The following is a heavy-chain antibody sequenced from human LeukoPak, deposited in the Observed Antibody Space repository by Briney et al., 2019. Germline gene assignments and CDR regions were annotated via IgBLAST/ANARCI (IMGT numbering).Heavy chain of an antibody. D-gene: IGHD6-13*01. Sequence: ASVTVSCKASGCTFTSYGISWVRQAPGQGLEWMGWISVYNGHTNYAQNLQGRVTMTTDTSTSTAYMELRNVRSDDTAVYYCARQDRIAAAGTLVRAFDIWGQGTMVTVSS. CDR2: ISVYNGHT. V-gene: IGHV1-18*01. J-gene: IGHJ3*02. CDR3: ARQDRIAAAGTLVRAFDI. CDR1: GCTFTSYG.